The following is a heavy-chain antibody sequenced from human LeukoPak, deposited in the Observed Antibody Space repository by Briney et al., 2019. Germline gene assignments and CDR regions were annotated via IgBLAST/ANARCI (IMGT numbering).Heavy chain of an antibody. CDR1: GFTFSSYA. J-gene: IGHJ4*02. CDR2: ISYDGSNK. CDR3: ARGVIVATIGPEDY. V-gene: IGHV3-30-3*01. D-gene: IGHD5-12*01. Sequence: GGSLRLSCAASGFTFSSYAMHWVRQVPGKGLEWVAVISYDGSNKYYADSVKGRFTISRDNSKNTLYLQMNSLRAEDTAVYYCARGVIVATIGPEDYWGQGTLVTVSS.